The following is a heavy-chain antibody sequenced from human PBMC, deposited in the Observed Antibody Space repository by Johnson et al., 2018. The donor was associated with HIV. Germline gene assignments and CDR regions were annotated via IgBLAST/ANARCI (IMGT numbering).Heavy chain of an antibody. CDR1: GFTVSNNY. D-gene: IGHD1-26*01. J-gene: IGHJ3*02. Sequence: EKLVESGGTLIQPGGSLRLSCAASGFTVSNNYMSWVRQAPGKGLEWVSVIYSGGSTYYADSVKGRVTISRDTSKNTLYLQMNSLRAEDTALYYCARERVGDAFDIWGQGTMVTVSS. CDR3: ARERVGDAFDI. CDR2: IYSGGST. V-gene: IGHV3-66*03.